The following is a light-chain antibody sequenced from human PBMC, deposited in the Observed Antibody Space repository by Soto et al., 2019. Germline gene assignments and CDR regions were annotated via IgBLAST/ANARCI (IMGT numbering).Light chain of an antibody. CDR3: SSYISTTAVV. V-gene: IGLV2-14*03. J-gene: IGLJ2*01. CDR1: SSDVGGYNY. Sequence: QSALTQPASVSGSPGQSITISCTGTSSDVGGYNYVSWYQQHPDKAPKLIIYDGSNRPSGVSNRFSGSKSANTASLTISGLQAEDEADYYCSSYISTTAVVFGGGTKLTVL. CDR2: DGS.